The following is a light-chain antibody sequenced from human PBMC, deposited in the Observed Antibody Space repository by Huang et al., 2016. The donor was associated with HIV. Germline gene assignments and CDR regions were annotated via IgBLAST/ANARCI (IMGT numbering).Light chain of an antibody. J-gene: IGKJ4*01. CDR1: QSVSNY. CDR3: QQYGGSPLT. Sequence: EIVLTQSPGTLSLSPGERATLPCRASQSVSNYLAGYQQKPGQAPRLLIYGASSRATGIPDRFSGSGAGTDFTLTISRLEPEDFAFYYCQQYGGSPLTSGGGIKVETK. V-gene: IGKV3-20*01. CDR2: GAS.